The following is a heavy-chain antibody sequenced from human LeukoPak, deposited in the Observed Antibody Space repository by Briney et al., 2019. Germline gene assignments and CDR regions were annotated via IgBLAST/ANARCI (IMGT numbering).Heavy chain of an antibody. D-gene: IGHD3-3*01. J-gene: IGHJ4*02. V-gene: IGHV4-59*08. CDR1: GGSISSYY. CDR2: IYYSGST. CDR3: ARHLYDFWSGYYSDFDY. Sequence: SETLSLTCTVSGGSISSYYWSWIRQPPGKGLEWIGYIYYSGSTNYNPSLKSRVTISVDTSKNQFSLKLSSVTAADTAVYYCARHLYDFWSGYYSDFDYWGQGTLVTVSS.